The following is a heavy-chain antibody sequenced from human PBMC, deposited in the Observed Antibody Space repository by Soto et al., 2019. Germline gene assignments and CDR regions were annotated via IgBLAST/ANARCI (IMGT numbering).Heavy chain of an antibody. D-gene: IGHD7-27*01. V-gene: IGHV4-59*08. J-gene: IGHJ6*02. Sequence: SETLSITCTVSGGSMSPYYWSWIRQAPGKGLEWIANIYYRGNTNYNPSLESRVTISVDTSKNQFSLKLNSMTAADTAVYYCARHSKKTGDFDYYYGMDVWGQGTTVTVSS. CDR2: IYYRGNT. CDR3: ARHSKKTGDFDYYYGMDV. CDR1: GGSMSPYY.